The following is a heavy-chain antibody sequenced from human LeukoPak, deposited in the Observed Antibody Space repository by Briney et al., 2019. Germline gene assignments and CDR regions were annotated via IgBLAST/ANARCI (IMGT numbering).Heavy chain of an antibody. J-gene: IGHJ4*02. D-gene: IGHD3-10*01. CDR1: GFSLGTGGVG. Sequence: SGPTLVKPTQTLTLTCTFSGFSLGTGGVGVGWIRQPPGKALGWLALIYWNDDKRYSPSLKSRLTIIKDTSKNQVVLTMTNMDPVDTATYYCAHALYGSGSYYIDYWGQGTLVTVSS. CDR3: AHALYGSGSYYIDY. V-gene: IGHV2-5*01. CDR2: IYWNDDK.